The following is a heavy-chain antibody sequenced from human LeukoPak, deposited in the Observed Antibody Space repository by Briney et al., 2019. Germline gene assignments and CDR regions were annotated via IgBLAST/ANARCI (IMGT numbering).Heavy chain of an antibody. D-gene: IGHD1-1*01. Sequence: ASVKVSCKASGYTFTSYGISWVRQAPGQGLEWMGWISAYNGNTNYAKKLQGRVTMTTDTSTSTAYMELRSLRSDDTAVYYCARDAPKGGTGTTCFDYWGQGTLVTVSS. CDR2: ISAYNGNT. V-gene: IGHV1-18*01. J-gene: IGHJ4*02. CDR3: ARDAPKGGTGTTCFDY. CDR1: GYTFTSYG.